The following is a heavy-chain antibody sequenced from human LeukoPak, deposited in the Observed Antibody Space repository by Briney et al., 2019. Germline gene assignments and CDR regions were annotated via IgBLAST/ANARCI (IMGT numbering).Heavy chain of an antibody. V-gene: IGHV4-38-2*02. Sequence: SETLSLTCTVSGYSISSGFYWGWIRQPPGKGLEWIGSIYHSGSTYYNPSLKSRVTISVDTSKNQFSLKLSSVTAADTAVYYCARDLRQQWLVRYFDYWGQGTLVTVSS. J-gene: IGHJ4*02. CDR3: ARDLRQQWLVRYFDY. CDR1: GYSISSGFY. CDR2: IYHSGST. D-gene: IGHD6-19*01.